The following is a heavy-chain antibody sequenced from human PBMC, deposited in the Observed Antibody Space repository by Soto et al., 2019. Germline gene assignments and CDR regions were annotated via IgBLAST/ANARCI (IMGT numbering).Heavy chain of an antibody. Sequence: QVQLVQSGAEVKKPGSSVKVSCKASGGTFSSYAISWVRQAPGQGLEWMGGIIPIFGTANYAQKFQGRVTITEDXXTXTXXMALSSLRSEETAVYYCARSLYYGGAELERDWFDPWGQGTLVTVSS. CDR1: GGTFSSYA. J-gene: IGHJ5*02. CDR3: ARSLYYGGAELERDWFDP. V-gene: IGHV1-69*12. CDR2: IIPIFGTA. D-gene: IGHD1-1*01.